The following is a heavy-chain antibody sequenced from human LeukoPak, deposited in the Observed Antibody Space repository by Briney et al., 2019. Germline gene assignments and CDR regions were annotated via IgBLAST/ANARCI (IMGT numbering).Heavy chain of an antibody. V-gene: IGHV4-31*03. Sequence: PSQTLSLTCTVSGGSISSGGYYWSWIRQHPGKGLEWIGYIYYSGSTYYNPSLKSRVTISVDTSKNQFSLKLSSVTAADTAVYYCARVYGSGSYYRRGPFDPWGQGTLVTVSS. CDR2: IYYSGST. CDR1: GGSISSGGYY. D-gene: IGHD3-10*01. J-gene: IGHJ5*02. CDR3: ARVYGSGSYYRRGPFDP.